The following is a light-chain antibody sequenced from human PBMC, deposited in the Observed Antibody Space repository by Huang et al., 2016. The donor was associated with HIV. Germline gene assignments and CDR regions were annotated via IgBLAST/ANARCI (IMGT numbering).Light chain of an antibody. CDR2: AAS. CDR1: QAIINS. V-gene: IGKV1-NL1*01. J-gene: IGKJ4*01. CDR3: QQYFTTPLA. Sequence: IQMTQSPSSLSASVGDRVTITCRASQAIINSLVWYQQKPGKAPKLLLFAASRLDSGFPSRFRGSGSGTDYTLTIISLQPDDFATYYCQQYFTTPLAFGGGTKVEIK.